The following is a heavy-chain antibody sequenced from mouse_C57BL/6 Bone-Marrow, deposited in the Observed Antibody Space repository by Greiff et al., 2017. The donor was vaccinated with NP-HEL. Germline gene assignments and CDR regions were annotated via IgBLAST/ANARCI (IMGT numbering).Heavy chain of an antibody. D-gene: IGHD1-1*01. CDR3: ARIPYDYGSSAWFAY. CDR1: GYTFTSYW. CDR2: IYPSDSET. V-gene: IGHV1-61*01. Sequence: QVQLQQPGAELVRPGSSVKLSCKASGYTFTSYWMDWVKQRPGQGLEWIGNIYPSDSETHYNQKFKDKATLTVDKSSSTAYMQLSSLTSEDSAVYYCARIPYDYGSSAWFAYWGQGTLVTVSA. J-gene: IGHJ3*01.